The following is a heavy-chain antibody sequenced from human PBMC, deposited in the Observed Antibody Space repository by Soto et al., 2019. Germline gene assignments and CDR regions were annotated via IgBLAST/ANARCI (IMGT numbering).Heavy chain of an antibody. CDR1: GGTFSSYA. Sequence: ASVKVSCKASGGTFSSYAISWVRQAPGQGLEWMGGIIPIFGTANYAQKFQGRVTITGDESTSTAYMELSSLRSEDTAVYYCARDRRSYDYDSSGYPDYWGQGTLVTVSS. V-gene: IGHV1-69*13. CDR2: IIPIFGTA. J-gene: IGHJ4*02. CDR3: ARDRRSYDYDSSGYPDY. D-gene: IGHD3-22*01.